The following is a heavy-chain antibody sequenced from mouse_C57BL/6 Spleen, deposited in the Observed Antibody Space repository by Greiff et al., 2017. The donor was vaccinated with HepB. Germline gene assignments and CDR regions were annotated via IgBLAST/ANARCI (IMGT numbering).Heavy chain of an antibody. Sequence: VMLVESDAELVKPGASVKISCKVSGYTFTDHTIHWMKQRPEQGLEWIGYIYPRDGSTKYNEKFKGKATLTADKSSSTAYMQLNSLTSEDSAVYFCASLNYYGSSYVAWFAYWGQGTLVTVSA. D-gene: IGHD1-1*01. V-gene: IGHV1-78*01. J-gene: IGHJ3*01. CDR2: IYPRDGST. CDR3: ASLNYYGSSYVAWFAY. CDR1: GYTFTDHT.